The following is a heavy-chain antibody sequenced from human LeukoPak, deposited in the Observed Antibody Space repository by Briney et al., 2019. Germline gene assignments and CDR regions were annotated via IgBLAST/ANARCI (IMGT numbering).Heavy chain of an antibody. D-gene: IGHD3-22*01. V-gene: IGHV3-23*01. J-gene: IGHJ4*02. CDR2: ISGSGGST. CDR1: GFTFSSYG. Sequence: GGTLRLSCAASGFTFSSYGMSWVRQAPGKGLEWVSAISGSGGSTYYADSVKGRFTISRDNSKNTLYLQMNSLRAEDTAVYYCARDLYRIVVVPHYFDYWGQGTLVTVSS. CDR3: ARDLYRIVVVPHYFDY.